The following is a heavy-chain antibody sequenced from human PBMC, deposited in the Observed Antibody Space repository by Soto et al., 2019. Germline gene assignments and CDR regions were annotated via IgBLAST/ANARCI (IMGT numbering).Heavy chain of an antibody. CDR2: TIPMFGTP. J-gene: IGHJ6*02. D-gene: IGHD3-22*01. V-gene: IGHV1-69*01. CDR3: ARPLRDRNYYYGMAV. Sequence: QVQLVQSGAEMQQPGASVGVSCKASGGTFSKYAFSWVRQAPGQGLEWLGGTIPMFGTPNYAQKFQGRVAISADESTATVYMELSSLSSEDTAVYFCARPLRDRNYYYGMAVWGQGTTVTVSS. CDR1: GGTFSKYA.